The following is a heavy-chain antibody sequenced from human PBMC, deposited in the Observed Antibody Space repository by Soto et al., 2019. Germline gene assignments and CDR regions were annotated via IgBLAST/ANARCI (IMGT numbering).Heavy chain of an antibody. D-gene: IGHD2-2*01. CDR3: ARGTSNSTP. J-gene: IGHJ4*02. V-gene: IGHV3-11*05. Sequence: QVQLVESGGGLVKPGGSLRLSCTGSGFTFSDFYVSWMRQAPGKGLESVSYISSSSSSRNYADSVKGRFTISRDNAKNSVYLQMGSLRAEDTGVYYCARGTSNSTPWGQGTLVTVSS. CDR1: GFTFSDFY. CDR2: ISSSSSSR.